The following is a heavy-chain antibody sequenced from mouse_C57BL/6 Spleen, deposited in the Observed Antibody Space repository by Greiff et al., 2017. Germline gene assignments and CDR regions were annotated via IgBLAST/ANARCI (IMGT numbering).Heavy chain of an antibody. V-gene: IGHV5-6*01. CDR1: GFTFSSYA. CDR3: AREGYYAMDY. CDR2: ISSGGSYT. Sequence: EVKLVESGGDLVKPGGSLKLSCAASGFTFSSYAMSWVRQTPDKRLEWVATISSGGSYTYYPDSVKGRFTISSDHAKNTLYLQMSSLKSEDTAMXYCAREGYYAMDYWGQGTSVTVSS. J-gene: IGHJ4*01.